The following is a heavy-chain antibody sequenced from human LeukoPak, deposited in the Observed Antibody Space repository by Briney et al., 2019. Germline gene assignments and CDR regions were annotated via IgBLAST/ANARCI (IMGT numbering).Heavy chain of an antibody. Sequence: GGSLRLSCAASGFTFSSYGMHWVRQAPGKGLEWVAFIRYDGSNKYYADSVKGRFTISRDNSKNTLYLQMNSLRAEDTAVYYCARAGSVYYYMDVWGKGTTVTVSS. CDR2: IRYDGSNK. CDR3: ARAGSVYYYMDV. V-gene: IGHV3-30*02. J-gene: IGHJ6*03. CDR1: GFTFSSYG. D-gene: IGHD3-10*01.